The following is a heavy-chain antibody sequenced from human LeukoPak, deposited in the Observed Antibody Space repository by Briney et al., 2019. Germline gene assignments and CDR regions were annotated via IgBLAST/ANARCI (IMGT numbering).Heavy chain of an antibody. CDR2: MNPNSGNT. CDR3: ARGRGWDYDILTGYVVY. D-gene: IGHD3-9*01. CDR1: GYTFTSYG. V-gene: IGHV1-8*01. J-gene: IGHJ4*02. Sequence: GASVKVSCKASGYTFTSYGINWVRQATGQGLEWMGWMNPNSGNTGYAQKFQGRVTMTRNTSISTAYMELSSLRSEDTAVYYCARGRGWDYDILTGYVVYWGQGTLVTVSS.